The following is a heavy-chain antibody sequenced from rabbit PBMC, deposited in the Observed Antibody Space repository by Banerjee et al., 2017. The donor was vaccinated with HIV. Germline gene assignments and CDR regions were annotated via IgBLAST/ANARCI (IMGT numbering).Heavy chain of an antibody. V-gene: IGHV1S47*01. CDR2: IDPVIGST. J-gene: IGHJ4*01. D-gene: IGHD4-1*01. CDR3: ARNDYSSGWGADL. CDR1: GFDFSSYG. Sequence: QQQLEESGGGLVKPGGTLTLSCKASGFDFSSYGVNWVRQAPGEGLEWIGYIDPVIGSTYYASWVNGRFTISSDNAQNTVTLQMTNLTAADTATYFCARNDYSSGWGADLWGPGTLVTVS.